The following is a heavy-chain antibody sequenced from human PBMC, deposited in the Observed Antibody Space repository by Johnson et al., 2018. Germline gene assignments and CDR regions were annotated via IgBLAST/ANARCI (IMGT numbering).Heavy chain of an antibody. V-gene: IGHV4-4*02. CDR2: ISHRGRT. CDR1: GGSISSRIW. CDR3: AREVGATLAEYFQH. D-gene: IGHD1-26*01. J-gene: IGHJ1*01. Sequence: QVQLQESGPGLVKXSGTLSLTCAVSGGSISSRIWWSWVRQPPGKGMEWIGEISHRGRTNYTPSLKSRVTVALDKSKNQFSLKQRSVTAADPAVYYCAREVGATLAEYFQHWGQGTLVTVSS.